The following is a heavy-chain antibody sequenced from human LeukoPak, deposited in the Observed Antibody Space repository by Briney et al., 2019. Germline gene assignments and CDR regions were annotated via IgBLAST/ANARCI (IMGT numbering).Heavy chain of an antibody. J-gene: IGHJ4*02. V-gene: IGHV3-23*01. D-gene: IGHD1-26*01. CDR3: LPSGELLPLRFDY. CDR2: ISGSGGST. Sequence: GSLRLSCAASGFTFSSYAMSWVRQAPGKGLEWVSAISGSGGSTYYADSVKGRFTISRDNSKNTLYLQMNSLRAEDTAVYYCLPSGELLPLRFDYWGQGTLVTVSS. CDR1: GFTFSSYA.